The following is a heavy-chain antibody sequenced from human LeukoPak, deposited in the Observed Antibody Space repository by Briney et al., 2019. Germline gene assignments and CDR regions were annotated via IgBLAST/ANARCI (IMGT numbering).Heavy chain of an antibody. CDR2: VRHSGST. Sequence: AETLSLICAVYGQSITVYYWIWIRQPPGERLEGIGEVRHSGSTNYNPSLKSRVTMSVDMSKNQFSLKLNSVTAADTAVYYCAGATATGTGRAFHYWAQGNLVPVSS. J-gene: IGHJ4*02. CDR1: GQSITVYY. V-gene: IGHV4-34*01. D-gene: IGHD3-10*01. CDR3: AGATATGTGRAFHY.